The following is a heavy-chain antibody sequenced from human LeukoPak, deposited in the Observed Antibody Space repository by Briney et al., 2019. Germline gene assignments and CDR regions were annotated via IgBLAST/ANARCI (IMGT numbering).Heavy chain of an antibody. Sequence: PGGSLRLSCAASGFTFSNYAMGWVRQAPGKGLEWVSGIRGSGDSTYYADSAKGRFTVSRKNSKSTLDLQMNSLRAEDTAVYYCAKYFSSGWYEGGLRNYYMAVWGKGTTVTVSS. CDR2: IRGSGDST. J-gene: IGHJ6*03. V-gene: IGHV3-23*01. D-gene: IGHD6-19*01. CDR3: AKYFSSGWYEGGLRNYYMAV. CDR1: GFTFSNYA.